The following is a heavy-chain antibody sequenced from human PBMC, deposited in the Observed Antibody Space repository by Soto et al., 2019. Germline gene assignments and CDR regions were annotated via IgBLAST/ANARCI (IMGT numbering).Heavy chain of an antibody. CDR3: ARDRNYYDTSDFYSKFDY. J-gene: IGHJ4*02. CDR2: IYSTGTTSGST. V-gene: IGHV4-4*07. CDR1: GASISTYY. D-gene: IGHD3-22*01. Sequence: KSSETLSLTCTVSGASISTYYWSWIRQPAGKGLEWIGRIYSTGTTSGSTNYNPSLKGRVTMSLDTSKNQFSLKLSSVTAADTAVYFCARDRNYYDTSDFYSKFDYWGQGTLVTVSS.